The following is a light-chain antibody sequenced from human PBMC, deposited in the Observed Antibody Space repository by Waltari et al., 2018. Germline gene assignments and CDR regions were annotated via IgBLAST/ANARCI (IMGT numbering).Light chain of an antibody. CDR3: QQFVTTPSFS. J-gene: IGKJ2*01. V-gene: IGKV4-1*01. Sequence: DIVMTQSPDSLAVSLGERATINCKSSQSALSSSNNKNYLAWYQQKPGQPPKLLIYWASTRVSGVPDRFSGCGSVSDFTLSFSSLQAEYVAVYYCQQFVTTPSFSFGQGTKLVI. CDR1: QSALSSSNNKNY. CDR2: WAS.